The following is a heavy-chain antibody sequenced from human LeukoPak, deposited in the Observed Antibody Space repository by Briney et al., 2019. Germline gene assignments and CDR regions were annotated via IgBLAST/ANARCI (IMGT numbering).Heavy chain of an antibody. J-gene: IGHJ3*02. D-gene: IGHD5-12*01. CDR1: GDSISSSSYY. CDR2: IYYSGSP. V-gene: IGHV4-39*07. CDR3: ARDRIGGYDFLHAFDI. Sequence: SETLSLTCTVSGDSISSSSYYWGWIRQPPGKGLEWIGSIYYSGSPYYNPSLKSRVTISVDTSKNQFSLKLSSVTAADTAVYYCARDRIGGYDFLHAFDIWGQGTMVTVSS.